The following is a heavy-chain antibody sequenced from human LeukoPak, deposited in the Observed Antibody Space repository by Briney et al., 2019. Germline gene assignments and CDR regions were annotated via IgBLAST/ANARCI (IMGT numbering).Heavy chain of an antibody. Sequence: SETLSLTCAVYCGSFSGYYWSWIRQPPGKGLEWIGEINHSGSTNYNPSLRSRVTISVDTSKNQFSLKLSSVTAADTAVYYCARGKRGIAAPNSWGQGTMVTVSS. V-gene: IGHV4-34*01. CDR3: ARGKRGIAAPNS. CDR2: INHSGST. D-gene: IGHD6-13*01. J-gene: IGHJ3*01. CDR1: CGSFSGYY.